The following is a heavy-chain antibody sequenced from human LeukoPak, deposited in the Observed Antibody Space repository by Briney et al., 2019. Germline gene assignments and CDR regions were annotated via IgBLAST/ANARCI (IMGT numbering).Heavy chain of an antibody. J-gene: IGHJ4*02. V-gene: IGHV1-2*06. D-gene: IGHD5-18*01. CDR3: ARDPGQLWSHELSLDC. Sequence: GASVKVSCKASGYTFTGYYMHWVRQAPGQGLEWMGRINPNSGGTNYAQKFQGRVTMTRDTSISTAYMELSRLRSDDTAVYYCARDPGQLWSHELSLDCWGQGTLVTVSS. CDR2: INPNSGGT. CDR1: GYTFTGYY.